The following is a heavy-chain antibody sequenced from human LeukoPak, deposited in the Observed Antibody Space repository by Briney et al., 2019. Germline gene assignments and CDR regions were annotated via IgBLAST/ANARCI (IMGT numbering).Heavy chain of an antibody. V-gene: IGHV3-30*04. CDR1: GFTFRSYI. CDR2: VSYDGSNQ. Sequence: QPGGSLRLSCAASGFTFRSYIMHWVRQVPGKGLEWVAVVSYDGSNQYHADSVEGRFTISRDNSWDTLYLQMNSLRAEDTAVYYCARDPRGHCSVGSWYRQAYFDFWGQGTLVTVSS. D-gene: IGHD2-15*01. J-gene: IGHJ4*02. CDR3: ARDPRGHCSVGSWYRQAYFDF.